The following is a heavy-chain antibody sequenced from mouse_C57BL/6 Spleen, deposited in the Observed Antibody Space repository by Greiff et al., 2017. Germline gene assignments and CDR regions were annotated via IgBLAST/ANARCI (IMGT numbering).Heavy chain of an antibody. CDR2: IYPGGGYT. CDR3: ARGDGNFYFDY. CDR1: GYTFTNYW. D-gene: IGHD2-1*01. V-gene: IGHV1-63*01. Sequence: QVQLKQSGAEPVRPGTSVKMSCKASGYTFTNYWIGWAKQRPGHGLEWIGDIYPGGGYTNYNEKFKGKATLTADKSSSTAYMQFSSLTSEDSAIYYCARGDGNFYFDYWGQGTTLTVSS. J-gene: IGHJ2*01.